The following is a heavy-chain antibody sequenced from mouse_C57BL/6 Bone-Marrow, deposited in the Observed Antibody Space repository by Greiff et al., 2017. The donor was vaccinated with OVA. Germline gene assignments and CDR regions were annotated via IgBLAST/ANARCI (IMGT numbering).Heavy chain of an antibody. V-gene: IGHV1-4*01. J-gene: IGHJ3*01. CDR1: GYTFTSYT. Sequence: QVQLEESGAELARPGASVKMSCKASGYTFTSYTMHWVKQRPGQGLEWIGYINPSSGYTKYNQKFKDKATLTADKSSSTAYMQLSSLTSEDSAVYYCAREDGNWFAYWGQGTLVTVSA. CDR3: AREDGNWFAY. CDR2: INPSSGYT. D-gene: IGHD2-1*01.